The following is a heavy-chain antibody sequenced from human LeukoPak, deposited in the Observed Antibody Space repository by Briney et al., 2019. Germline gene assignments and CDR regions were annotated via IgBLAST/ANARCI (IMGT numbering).Heavy chain of an antibody. CDR2: INPNSGGT. Sequence: ASVKVSCKASGYTFTGYYMHWVRQAPGQGLEWMGWINPNSGGTNYAQKFQGRVTMTRDTSISTAYMELSRLRSDDTAVYYCAREMTTGAYYYYMDVWGKGTAVTVSS. CDR3: AREMTTGAYYYYMDV. CDR1: GYTFTGYY. J-gene: IGHJ6*03. D-gene: IGHD4-17*01. V-gene: IGHV1-2*02.